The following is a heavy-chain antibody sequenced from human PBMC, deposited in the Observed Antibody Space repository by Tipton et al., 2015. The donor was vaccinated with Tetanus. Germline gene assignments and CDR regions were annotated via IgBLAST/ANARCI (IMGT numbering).Heavy chain of an antibody. CDR1: GYIFTNYW. V-gene: IGHV5-51*01. CDR2: IYPGDSDT. J-gene: IGHJ4*02. CDR3: ARGHCSDGVCNFDF. Sequence: QLVQSGGEVKKPGESLKISCKGSGYIFTNYWIGWVRQKPGKGLEWMGIIYPGDSDTRYSPSFQGQVTISVDKSINTAYLQWSSLKASDPSVFYCARGHCSDGVCNFDFWGQGALVPVAS. D-gene: IGHD2-8*01.